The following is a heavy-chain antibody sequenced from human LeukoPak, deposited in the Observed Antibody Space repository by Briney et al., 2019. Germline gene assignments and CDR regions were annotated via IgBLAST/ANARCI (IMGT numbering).Heavy chain of an antibody. D-gene: IGHD6-13*01. Sequence: PSETPSLTCTVSGGSISHHFWGWIRQPPGKGLDWIGYISYSGSANYNPSLKSRVTISLDTSKNQFSLRLTSMNSADSAVYYCARVSVASADRGHFDYWGQGTLVTVSS. V-gene: IGHV4-59*11. CDR3: ARVSVASADRGHFDY. CDR1: GGSISHHF. CDR2: ISYSGSA. J-gene: IGHJ4*02.